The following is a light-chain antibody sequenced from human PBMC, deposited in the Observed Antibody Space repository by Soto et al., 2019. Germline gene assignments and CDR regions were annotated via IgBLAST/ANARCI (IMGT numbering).Light chain of an antibody. Sequence: DIQMTQSPSSLSASVGDRVTMTCRASQDIANYLVWYQQQPGKVPKLLIYAASTLHSGVPSRFSGSGSGTDFTHTISSLQPEDVGTYYCQRYDDAPLTFGGGTKVEIK. CDR1: QDIANY. CDR2: AAS. CDR3: QRYDDAPLT. V-gene: IGKV1-27*01. J-gene: IGKJ4*01.